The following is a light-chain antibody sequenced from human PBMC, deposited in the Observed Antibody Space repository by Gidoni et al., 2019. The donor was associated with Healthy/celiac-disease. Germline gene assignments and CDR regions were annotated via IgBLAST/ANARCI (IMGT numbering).Light chain of an antibody. J-gene: IGKJ5*01. CDR1: QSVSSSY. CDR2: DAS. CDR3: QQYGSSPIT. Sequence: EIVLTQSTATLSLSPGERATISCGASQSVSSSYLAWYQQKPGLAPRLLIYDASSRATGIPDMCSGSGSGTDFTLTISRLEPEDVAVYYCQQYGSSPITFGQGTRLEIK. V-gene: IGKV3D-20*01.